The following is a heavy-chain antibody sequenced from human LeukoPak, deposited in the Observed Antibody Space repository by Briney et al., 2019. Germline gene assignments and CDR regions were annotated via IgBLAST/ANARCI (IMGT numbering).Heavy chain of an antibody. Sequence: HPGGSLRLSCAASGFTFSSYGMHWVRQAPGKGLEWVANIKQDGSEKYYVDSVKGRFTISRDNAKNSVYLQMNSLRDEDTAVYYCARDLNIAVAGIDYWGQGTLVTVSS. D-gene: IGHD6-19*01. J-gene: IGHJ4*02. V-gene: IGHV3-7*01. CDR2: IKQDGSEK. CDR1: GFTFSSYG. CDR3: ARDLNIAVAGIDY.